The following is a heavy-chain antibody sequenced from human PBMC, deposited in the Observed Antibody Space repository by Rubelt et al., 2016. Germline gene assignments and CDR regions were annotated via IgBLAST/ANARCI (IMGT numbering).Heavy chain of an antibody. J-gene: IGHJ6*02. CDR3: ARDTGHSTRYYYAMDV. Sequence: PGKGLEWIGYIYYSGSTNYNPSLKSRGLTISVDTSKNQFSLKLSSVTAADTAVYYCARDTGHSTRYYYAMDVWGQGTTVTVSS. D-gene: IGHD4-17*01. V-gene: IGHV4-59*01. CDR2: IYYSGST.